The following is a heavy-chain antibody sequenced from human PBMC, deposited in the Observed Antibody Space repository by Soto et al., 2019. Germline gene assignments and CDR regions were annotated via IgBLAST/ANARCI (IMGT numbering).Heavy chain of an antibody. CDR2: INAGNGNT. J-gene: IGHJ4*02. Sequence: QVQLVQSGAEEKKPGASVKVSCKASGYTFTSYAMHWVRQAPGQRLEWMGWINAGNGNTKYSQKFQGRVTITRDTSASTDYMELSSLRYEDTAVYYCARAWVVVTAPDYWGQGTLGTVSS. D-gene: IGHD2-21*02. V-gene: IGHV1-3*05. CDR3: ARAWVVVTAPDY. CDR1: GYTFTSYA.